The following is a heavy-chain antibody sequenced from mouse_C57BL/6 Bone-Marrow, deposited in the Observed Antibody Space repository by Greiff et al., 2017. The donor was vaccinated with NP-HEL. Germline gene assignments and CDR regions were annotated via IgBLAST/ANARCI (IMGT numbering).Heavy chain of an antibody. D-gene: IGHD2-3*01. CDR1: GYSFTDYN. CDR2: LNPNYGTT. V-gene: IGHV1-39*01. J-gene: IGHJ4*01. CDR3: ARWLLRVYYAMDY. Sequence: VQLKESGPELVKPGASVKISCKASGYSFTDYNMNWVKQSNGKSLEWIGVLNPNYGTTSYNQKFKGKATLTVDQSSSTAYMQLNSLTSEDSAVYYCARWLLRVYYAMDYWGQGTSVTVSS.